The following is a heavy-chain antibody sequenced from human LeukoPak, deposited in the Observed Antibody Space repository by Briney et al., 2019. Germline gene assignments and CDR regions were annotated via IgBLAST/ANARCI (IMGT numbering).Heavy chain of an antibody. D-gene: IGHD2-15*01. Sequence: GGSLRLSCAASGFTFSSYWMHWVRQAPGKGLVWVSLISRDGGSPYYVDSVKGRFTISRDNTKNSLYLQMNSLRTEDTALYYCAKDLAYSRRPRYSYYYYMDVWGKGTTVTVSS. V-gene: IGHV3-43*02. CDR2: ISRDGGSP. CDR1: GFTFSSYW. CDR3: AKDLAYSRRPRYSYYYYMDV. J-gene: IGHJ6*03.